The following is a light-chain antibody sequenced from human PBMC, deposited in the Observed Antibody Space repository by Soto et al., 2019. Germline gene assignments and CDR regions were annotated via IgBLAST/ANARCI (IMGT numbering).Light chain of an antibody. CDR3: QQYTNTNNPWM. Sequence: DIQMTQSRSSLSGSVGDRVTITCRDSQTISTWMAWYQQKPGKAPKLLVYDASTLQSGVASRFSGSGSGTEFTLIISGLQPDDSATYYCQQYTNTNNPWMFGQGTKVDI. CDR1: QTISTW. V-gene: IGKV1-5*01. CDR2: DAS. J-gene: IGKJ1*01.